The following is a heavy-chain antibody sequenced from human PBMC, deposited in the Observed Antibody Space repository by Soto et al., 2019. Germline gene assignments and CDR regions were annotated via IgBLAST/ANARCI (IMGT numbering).Heavy chain of an antibody. V-gene: IGHV5-51*01. Sequence: PGESLKISCQGSGYTFGNHWIGWVRQMPGKGLEWMGIIYPDDSDARYSPSFQGLVTLSVGKSISTAYLQWRSLKASDSAMYYCAAGYTTGLHGFDIWGQGTMVTVSS. CDR2: IYPDDSDA. J-gene: IGHJ3*02. CDR1: GYTFGNHW. D-gene: IGHD2-2*02. CDR3: AAGYTTGLHGFDI.